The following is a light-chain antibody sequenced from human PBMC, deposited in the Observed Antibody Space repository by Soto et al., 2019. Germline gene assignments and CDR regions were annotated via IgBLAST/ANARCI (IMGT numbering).Light chain of an antibody. CDR1: QGISNY. CDR2: AAS. Sequence: DIQMTQSPSSLSASVGDRVTITCRASQGISNYIARYQQKPGKVPNLLIYAASTLHSGVPSRFSGTGSGTDFTLTISSLQPEDIATYFCQKYASDPFTFGPGTKVEIK. V-gene: IGKV1-27*01. J-gene: IGKJ3*01. CDR3: QKYASDPFT.